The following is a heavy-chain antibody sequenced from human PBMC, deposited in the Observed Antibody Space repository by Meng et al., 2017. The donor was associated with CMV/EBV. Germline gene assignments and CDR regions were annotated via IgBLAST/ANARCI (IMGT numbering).Heavy chain of an antibody. V-gene: IGHV4-39*07. CDR2: IYYSGST. J-gene: IGHJ5*02. CDR1: GGSISSISYY. CDR3: ARDLRLVAVAGNWFDP. D-gene: IGHD6-19*01. Sequence: QLQLQESGPGLVKASETLSLTCTVPGGSISSISYYWGWIRQPPGKGLEWIGRIYYSGSTYYNPSLKSRVTISVDTSKNQFSLKLSSVTAADTAVYYCARDLRLVAVAGNWFDPWGQGTLVTVSS.